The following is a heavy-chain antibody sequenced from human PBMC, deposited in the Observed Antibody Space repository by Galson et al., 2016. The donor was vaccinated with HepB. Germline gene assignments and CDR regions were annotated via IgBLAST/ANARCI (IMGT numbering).Heavy chain of an antibody. J-gene: IGHJ6*02. V-gene: IGHV1-69*10. CDR1: GGTFSSYA. D-gene: IGHD2/OR15-2a*01. CDR2: IIPILGTA. Sequence: SVKVSCKASGGTFSSYAIIWVRHAPGQGLEWMGGIIPILGTANFAQKFQGRVTISADKSTSTAYMELRSLRSEDTAVYFCARSSADQYYFGMDVWGQGTTVTVSS. CDR3: ARSSADQYYFGMDV.